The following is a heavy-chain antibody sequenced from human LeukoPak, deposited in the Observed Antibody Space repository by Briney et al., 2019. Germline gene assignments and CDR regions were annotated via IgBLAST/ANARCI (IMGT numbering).Heavy chain of an antibody. CDR2: INHSGST. D-gene: IGHD3-16*02. J-gene: IGHJ4*02. CDR3: ARELTFGGVIVPLGY. CDR1: GGSFSGYY. Sequence: SETLSLTCAVYGGSFSGYYWSWIRQPPGKGLEWIGEINHSGSTNYNPSLKSRVTISVDTSKNQFSLKLSSVTPADTAVYYCARELTFGGVIVPLGYWGQGTLDTVSS. V-gene: IGHV4-34*01.